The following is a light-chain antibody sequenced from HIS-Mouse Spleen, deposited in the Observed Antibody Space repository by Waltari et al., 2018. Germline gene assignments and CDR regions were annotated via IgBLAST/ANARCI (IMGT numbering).Light chain of an antibody. CDR2: EGS. CDR3: CSYAGSSTWV. CDR1: SSEFGSYNL. Sequence: QSALTQPASVSGSHGQSINISCTGTSSEFGSYNLVSWYQQPPGKAPKPMIYEGSKRPSGVSNRFSGSKSGNTASLTISGLQAEDEADYYCCSYAGSSTWVFGGGTKLTVL. V-gene: IGLV2-23*01. J-gene: IGLJ3*02.